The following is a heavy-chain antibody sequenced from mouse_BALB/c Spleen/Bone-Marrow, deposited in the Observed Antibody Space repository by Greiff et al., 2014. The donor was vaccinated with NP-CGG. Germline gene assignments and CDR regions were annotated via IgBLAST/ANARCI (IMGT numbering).Heavy chain of an antibody. D-gene: IGHD1-1*01. CDR1: GYSFTGYT. CDR2: INPYNGGT. Sequence: EVQLVESGPELVKPGASMKISCKASGYSFTGYTMNWVKQSHGKNLERIGLINPYNGGTSYNQKFKGKATLTVDKSSSTAYMELLSLTSEDSAVYYCARGGVDYFDYWGQGTTLTVSS. CDR3: ARGGVDYFDY. V-gene: IGHV1-18*01. J-gene: IGHJ2*01.